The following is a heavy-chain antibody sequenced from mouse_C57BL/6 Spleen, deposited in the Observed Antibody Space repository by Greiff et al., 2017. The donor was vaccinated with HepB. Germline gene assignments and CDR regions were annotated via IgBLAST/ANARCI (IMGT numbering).Heavy chain of an antibody. CDR1: CYTLPDHF. J-gene: IGHJ4*01. V-gene: IGHV1-77*01. Sequence: VQPSESGAEPVKPGALVKIFCQASCYTLPDHFLNWVKQRPGQGLEGVGKIGPGSGSTYYNQKFKGKATLTADKSSSTAYMQLISLTSEDSAVYFCARGGWDGDYAMDYWGQGTSVTVSS. CDR3: ARGGWDGDYAMDY. D-gene: IGHD4-1*01. CDR2: IGPGSGST.